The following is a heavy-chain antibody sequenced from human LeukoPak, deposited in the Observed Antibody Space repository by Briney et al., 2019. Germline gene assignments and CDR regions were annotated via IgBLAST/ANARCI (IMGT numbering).Heavy chain of an antibody. CDR1: GGSISSYY. J-gene: IGHJ4*02. CDR3: ARDRVEGIAAAGLYDY. D-gene: IGHD6-13*01. V-gene: IGHV4-4*07. CDR2: IYTSGST. Sequence: SSETLSLTCTVSGGSISSYYWSWIRQPAGKGLEWIGRIYTSGSTNYNPSLKSRVTMSVDTSKNQFSLKLSSVTAADTAVYYCARDRVEGIAAAGLYDYWGQGTLVTVSS.